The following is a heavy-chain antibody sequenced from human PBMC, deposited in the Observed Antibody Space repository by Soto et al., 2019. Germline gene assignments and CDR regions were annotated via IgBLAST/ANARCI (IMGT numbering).Heavy chain of an antibody. CDR3: ARGPLVVLNYFES. J-gene: IGHJ4*02. Sequence: QVQLVQSGTEVKKPGSSVKVSCKASGGTFRNYPINWVRQAPGQGLEWMGSIFPLTDIPDYAQNFQARLTNNADKSKSTAYMELSSLTSDDPAMYFCARGPLVVLNYFESWGQGTLVTVSS. CDR2: IFPLTDIP. V-gene: IGHV1-69*02. CDR1: GGTFRNYP.